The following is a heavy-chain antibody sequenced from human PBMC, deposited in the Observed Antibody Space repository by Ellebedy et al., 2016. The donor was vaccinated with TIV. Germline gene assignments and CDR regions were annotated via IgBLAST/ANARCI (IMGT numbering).Heavy chain of an antibody. CDR1: GFAFDTDW. CDR2: IKEDGSRT. J-gene: IGHJ4*02. D-gene: IGHD2-15*01. CDR3: ATGARSEGGY. V-gene: IGHV3-7*01. Sequence: GESLKISCAAFGFAFDTDWMNWVRQAPGKGLEWVANIKEDGSRTSYVDSVRGRFTISRDNAKNSLYLQMNSLRAEDTAVYYCATGARSEGGYWGQGTLVTVSS.